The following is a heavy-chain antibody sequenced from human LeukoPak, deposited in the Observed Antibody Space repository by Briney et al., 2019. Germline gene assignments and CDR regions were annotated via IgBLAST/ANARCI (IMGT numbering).Heavy chain of an antibody. J-gene: IGHJ3*02. Sequence: PSETLSLTCTVSAGSISGYYWSWIRQPPGKGLEWIAYVYYTGSTNYNPSLKSRVTISVDTSKNQFSLKLTSVIAADTAVYYCARAGTGDSSARRAFDIWGQGTMVTVSS. CDR1: AGSISGYY. CDR2: VYYTGST. D-gene: IGHD3-22*01. CDR3: ARAGTGDSSARRAFDI. V-gene: IGHV4-59*01.